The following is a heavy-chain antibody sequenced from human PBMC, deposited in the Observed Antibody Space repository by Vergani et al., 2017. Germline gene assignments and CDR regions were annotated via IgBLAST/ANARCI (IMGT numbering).Heavy chain of an antibody. J-gene: IGHJ4*02. CDR1: GLTFSSYA. Sequence: EVQLLESGGGLVQPGGSLRLSCAASGLTFSSYAMSWVRQAPGKGLEWVSAISGSGDGTYYADSVKGRFTMSRDNSKNTLYLQMNSLRAEDTAVYYCAKAPLGYCSTTSWYTLFLDYWGQGTLVTVSS. CDR3: AKAPLGYCSTTSWYTLFLDY. V-gene: IGHV3-23*01. D-gene: IGHD2-2*02. CDR2: ISGSGDGT.